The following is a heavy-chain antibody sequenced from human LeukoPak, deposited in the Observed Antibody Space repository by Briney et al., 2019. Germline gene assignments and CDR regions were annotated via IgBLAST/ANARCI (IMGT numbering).Heavy chain of an antibody. CDR3: AKGTTYCGGDCYPGFCDY. V-gene: IGHV3-30*18. D-gene: IGHD2-21*02. Sequence: GGSLRLSCAASGFTFSSYGMHWARQAPGKGLEWVAVISYDGSNKYYADSVKGRFTISRDNSKNTLYLQMNSLRAEDTAVYYCAKGTTYCGGDCYPGFCDYWGQGTLVTVSS. CDR1: GFTFSSYG. J-gene: IGHJ4*02. CDR2: ISYDGSNK.